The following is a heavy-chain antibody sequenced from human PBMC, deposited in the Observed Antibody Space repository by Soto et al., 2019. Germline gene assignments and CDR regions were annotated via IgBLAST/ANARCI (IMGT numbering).Heavy chain of an antibody. J-gene: IGHJ4*02. CDR3: ARQNDYGDYCFDY. V-gene: IGHV3-48*01. Sequence: EVQLVESGGGLVQPGGSLRLSCAASGFTFSSYSMNWVRQAPGKGLEWVSYISSSSSTIYYADSVKGRFTISRDNAKNSLYPQMNSLRAEDTAVYYCARQNDYGDYCFDYWGQGTLVTVSS. CDR2: ISSSSSTI. CDR1: GFTFSSYS. D-gene: IGHD4-17*01.